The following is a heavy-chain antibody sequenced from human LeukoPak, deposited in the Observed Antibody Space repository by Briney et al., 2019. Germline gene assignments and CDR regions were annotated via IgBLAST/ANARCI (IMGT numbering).Heavy chain of an antibody. Sequence: GGSLRLSCAASGFTFSSYAMSWVRQAPGKGLEWVSLISGSGSSTYYADSAKGRFTISRDNSKNPLYLQMNSLRAEDAAVYYCAKSFAVAGSRPPDYWGQGTLVTVSS. CDR1: GFTFSSYA. CDR2: ISGSGSST. V-gene: IGHV3-23*01. D-gene: IGHD6-13*01. CDR3: AKSFAVAGSRPPDY. J-gene: IGHJ4*02.